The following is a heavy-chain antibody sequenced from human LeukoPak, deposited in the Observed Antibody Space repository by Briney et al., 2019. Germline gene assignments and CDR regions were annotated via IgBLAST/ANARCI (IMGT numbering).Heavy chain of an antibody. V-gene: IGHV3-23*01. Sequence: GGSLRLSCAASGFTFSSYSMNWVRQAPGKGLEWVSAISGSGGTTYYADSVKGRFTISRDNSKNTLYLQMNSLRAEDTAVYYCAKESPQQWPGGGPLDYWGQGTLVTVSS. J-gene: IGHJ4*02. D-gene: IGHD6-19*01. CDR3: AKESPQQWPGGGPLDY. CDR1: GFTFSSYS. CDR2: ISGSGGTT.